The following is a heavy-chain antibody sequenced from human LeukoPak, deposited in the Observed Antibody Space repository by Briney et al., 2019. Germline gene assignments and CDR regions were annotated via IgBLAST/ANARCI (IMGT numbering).Heavy chain of an antibody. CDR3: ARGAARDSSGWYDY. D-gene: IGHD6-19*01. CDR1: GYTFAGYY. CDR2: MNPNSGGT. V-gene: IGHV1-2*02. J-gene: IGHJ4*02. Sequence: GASVKVSFKASGYTFAGYYIHWLRQAPGQGLEWMGWMNPNSGGTHYAQKFQGRVALTRDTSISTAYMELSRLTSDDAAVYYCARGAARDSSGWYDYWGQGTLVTVSS.